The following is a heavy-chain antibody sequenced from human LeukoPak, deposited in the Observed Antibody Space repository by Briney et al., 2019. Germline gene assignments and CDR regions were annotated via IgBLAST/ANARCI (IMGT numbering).Heavy chain of an antibody. D-gene: IGHD1-7*01. CDR1: GFTFSTYA. CDR3: AEGGIPGTSIDY. Sequence: GGSLGLSCAASGFTFSTYAMSWVRQAPGKGLEWVSAISGSGGSTYYADSVKGRFTISRDNSKNTLYLQMNSLRAEDTAVYYCAEGGIPGTSIDYWGQGTLVTVSS. V-gene: IGHV3-23*01. J-gene: IGHJ4*02. CDR2: ISGSGGST.